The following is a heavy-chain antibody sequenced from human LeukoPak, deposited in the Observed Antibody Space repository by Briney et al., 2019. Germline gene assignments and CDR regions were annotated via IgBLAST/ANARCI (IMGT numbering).Heavy chain of an antibody. CDR3: AKEEVPNDY. CDR2: ISRMGFTT. Sequence: GGSLRLSCAVSGFTLNSNATCWVRQAPGKGLEWVSGISRMGFTTYYADSVEGRFTISRDTSKNTLYLEMNTLRPEDTAVYYCAKEEVPNDYWGQGTLVTVSS. J-gene: IGHJ4*02. D-gene: IGHD2-2*01. V-gene: IGHV3-23*01. CDR1: GFTLNSNA.